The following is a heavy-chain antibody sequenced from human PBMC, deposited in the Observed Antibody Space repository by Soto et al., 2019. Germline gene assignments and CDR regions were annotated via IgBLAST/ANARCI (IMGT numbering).Heavy chain of an antibody. Sequence: QAQLVESGGGLVKPGGSQRLSCAASGFTFSDYYMSWIRQAPGKGPEWVSYISTSGATIYYADSVKGRFAISRDNSNISREQPMHSRRAEDTAVYYCERENRKRGYCSTPSWPFDYWGQRRLVTLSS. CDR3: ERENRKRGYCSTPSWPFDY. D-gene: IGHD2-2*01. V-gene: IGHV3-11*01. CDR2: ISTSGATI. CDR1: GFTFSDYY. J-gene: IGHJ4*02.